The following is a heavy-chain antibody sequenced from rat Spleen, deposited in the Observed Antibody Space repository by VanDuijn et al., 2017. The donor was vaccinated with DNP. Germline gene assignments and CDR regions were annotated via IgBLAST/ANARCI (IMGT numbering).Heavy chain of an antibody. CDR1: GFTFSDYA. CDR2: IIFDGSST. CDR3: KVGAQY. V-gene: IGHV5-17*01. D-gene: IGHD5-1*01. J-gene: IGHJ2*01. Sequence: EVQLVESGGGLVQPGNSLKLSCAASGFTFSDYAMAWVRQSPRQGLEWLATIIFDGSSTFYRDSVKGRFTISRNDAIDTLYLQMDSLRSEDTATYYCKVGAQYWGQGVMVTVSS.